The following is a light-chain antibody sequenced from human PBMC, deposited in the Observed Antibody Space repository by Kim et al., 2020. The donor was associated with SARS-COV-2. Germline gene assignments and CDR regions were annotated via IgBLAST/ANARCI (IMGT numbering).Light chain of an antibody. CDR3: SSYTSSSTVV. Sequence: GQSITISCTGTSSDVGGYGYVSWYQQHPGKAPKLMIYDVSNRPSGISDRFSGSKSGNTASLTISGLQAEDEADYYCSSYTSSSTVVFGGGTQLTVL. J-gene: IGLJ2*01. CDR2: DVS. V-gene: IGLV2-14*03. CDR1: SSDVGGYGY.